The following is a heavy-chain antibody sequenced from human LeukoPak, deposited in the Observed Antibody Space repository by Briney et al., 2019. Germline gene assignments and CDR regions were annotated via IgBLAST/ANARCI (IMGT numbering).Heavy chain of an antibody. J-gene: IGHJ4*02. V-gene: IGHV1-2*02. CDR2: INPNSSGT. CDR1: GYSFTSYG. CDR3: ARASAIISFYGAGSDADY. D-gene: IGHD3-10*01. Sequence: ASVKLSCKASGYSFTSYGISWVRQAPGQGLEWMGWINPNSSGTNYAQKVQGRVTMTRDTSISTAYMELSRLRSDDTAVYYCARASAIISFYGAGSDADYWGQGTLVTVSS.